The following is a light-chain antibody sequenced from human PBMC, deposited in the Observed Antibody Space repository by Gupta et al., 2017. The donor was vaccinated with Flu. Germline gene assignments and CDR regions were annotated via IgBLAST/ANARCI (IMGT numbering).Light chain of an antibody. CDR3: QQYNNYPWT. Sequence: PSTLSASVGDRVTITCRASQSISSSLAWYQQKSGEAPKLLIYKASSLESGVPSRFSGSGSGTEFTLTISSLQPDDFATYYCQQYNNYPWTFGQGTKVEIK. CDR1: QSISSS. J-gene: IGKJ1*01. V-gene: IGKV1-5*03. CDR2: KAS.